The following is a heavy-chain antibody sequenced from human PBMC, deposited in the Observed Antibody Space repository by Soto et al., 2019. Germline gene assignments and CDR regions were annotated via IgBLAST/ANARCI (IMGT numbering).Heavy chain of an antibody. V-gene: IGHV3-7*03. Sequence: PGGAVRLSCSAGGLTVSNDCMSLVRQAPGKEREGVANIIKDGSEKSYVDSVKGRFTVSRDNAKNSLYLEMNSLRVEDTAVYYCARDWGGLGYWGQGTLVTVSS. CDR2: IIKDGSEK. CDR1: GLTVSNDC. CDR3: ARDWGGLGY. J-gene: IGHJ4*02. D-gene: IGHD3-10*01.